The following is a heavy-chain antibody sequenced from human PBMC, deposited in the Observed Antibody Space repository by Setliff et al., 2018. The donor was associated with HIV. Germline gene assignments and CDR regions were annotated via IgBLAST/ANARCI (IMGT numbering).Heavy chain of an antibody. J-gene: IGHJ4*02. D-gene: IGHD4-17*01. CDR3: ATFFVSTATTQDY. V-gene: IGHV4-38-2*02. Sequence: SETLSLTCTVSGFSVKSAFYWGWIRQTPGEGLEWIGSIYHSGTTYYNPSLKSRVTVSLDMSKNQFSLKLNSLTAADTGVYYCATFFVSTATTQDYWGQGTLVTVSS. CDR1: GFSVKSAFY. CDR2: IYHSGTT.